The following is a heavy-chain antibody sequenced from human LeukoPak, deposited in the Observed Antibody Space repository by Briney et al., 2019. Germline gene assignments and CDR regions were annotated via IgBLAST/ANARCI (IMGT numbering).Heavy chain of an antibody. Sequence: SETLSLTNTVAGRSISSHYWSWIRHPPEEGLEWNGSIYYSGSTNYYPSLKSRVTISVDTSKNQFSLKLSSVTAADTAVYCCARGNSYGPPYYYYMDVWGKGTTVTVSS. CDR2: IYYSGST. D-gene: IGHD5-18*01. CDR1: GRSISSHY. J-gene: IGHJ6*03. CDR3: ARGNSYGPPYYYYMDV. V-gene: IGHV4-59*11.